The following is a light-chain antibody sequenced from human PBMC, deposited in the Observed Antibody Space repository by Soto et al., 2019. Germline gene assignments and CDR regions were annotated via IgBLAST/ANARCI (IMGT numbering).Light chain of an antibody. CDR1: SSDVGGYNF. J-gene: IGLJ2*01. V-gene: IGLV2-14*03. CDR3: SSYTSSRTVV. Sequence: QSVLTQPASVSGSPGQSIAISCTGTSSDVGGYNFVSWYQHHPAKVPKLMIYDVTNRPSGVSNRFSGSKSGNTASLTISGLQAEDEADYYCSSYTSSRTVVFGGGTKLTVL. CDR2: DVT.